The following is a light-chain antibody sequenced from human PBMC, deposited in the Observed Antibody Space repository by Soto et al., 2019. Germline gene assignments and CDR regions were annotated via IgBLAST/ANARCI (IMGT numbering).Light chain of an antibody. J-gene: IGLJ2*01. CDR2: GVI. V-gene: IGLV2-11*01. Sequence: QSALTQPRSVSGSPGQSVSISCTGSSSDIGDHNSVSWYQQHPGTAPKLIIYGVIRRPSGVPDRFSGSKSGNTASLTISGLQAEDEADYYCYSLTGAYRWLFGGGTKVTVL. CDR3: YSLTGAYRWL. CDR1: SSDIGDHNS.